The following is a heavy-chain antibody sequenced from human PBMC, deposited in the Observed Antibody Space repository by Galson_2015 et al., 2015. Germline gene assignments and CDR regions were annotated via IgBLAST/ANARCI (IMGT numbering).Heavy chain of an antibody. CDR2: IYYSGSA. Sequence: ETLSLTCTVSGGSVSSGSYYWSWIRQPPGKGLEWIGYIYYSGSANYNPSLKSRVTISVDTSKNQFSLKLSSVTAADTAVYHCARVMHYYGLGTYVDYWGRGTLVTVSS. V-gene: IGHV4-61*01. CDR1: GGSVSSGSYY. D-gene: IGHD3-10*01. CDR3: ARVMHYYGLGTYVDY. J-gene: IGHJ4*02.